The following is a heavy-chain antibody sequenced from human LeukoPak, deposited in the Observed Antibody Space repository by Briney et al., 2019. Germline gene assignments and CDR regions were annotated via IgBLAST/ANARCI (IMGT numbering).Heavy chain of an antibody. D-gene: IGHD5-24*01. CDR2: ISVSGGST. V-gene: IGHV3-23*01. CDR1: GFTFSNFA. Sequence: GGSLRLSCAASGFTFSNFAMSWVRQAPGKGLEWVSEISVSGGSTYSADSVKGRFTISRDNSKNTLYLQMNSLRAEDTAVYYCAKEMATRDSFDHWGQGILVTVSS. J-gene: IGHJ4*02. CDR3: AKEMATRDSFDH.